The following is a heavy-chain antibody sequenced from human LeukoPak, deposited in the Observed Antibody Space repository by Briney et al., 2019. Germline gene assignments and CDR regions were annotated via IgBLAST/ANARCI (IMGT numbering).Heavy chain of an antibody. V-gene: IGHV1-8*01. CDR1: GYTFTSYD. Sequence: ASVKVSCKASGYTFTSYDINWVRRATGQGLEWMGLMTPNSGNTGYAQKFQGRVTMTRNTSISTAYMELSSLRSEDTAVYYCAGIAAAGNRNFDYWGQGTLVTVSS. CDR3: AGIAAAGNRNFDY. D-gene: IGHD6-13*01. CDR2: MTPNSGNT. J-gene: IGHJ4*02.